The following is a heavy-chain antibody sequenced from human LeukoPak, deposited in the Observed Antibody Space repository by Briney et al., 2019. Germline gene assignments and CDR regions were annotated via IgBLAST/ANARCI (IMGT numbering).Heavy chain of an antibody. CDR3: AKGFSGYLASFEY. V-gene: IGHV3-30*18. D-gene: IGHD3-22*01. CDR1: GLTFSSYG. CDR2: TSFDGSYK. Sequence: GGSLRLSCAASGLTFSSYGMHWVRQAPGKGLEWVAMTSFDGSYKNYADSVKGRFTISRDNSKNRLYLQMNSLRAEDTAVYYCAKGFSGYLASFEYWGQGTLVTVSS. J-gene: IGHJ4*02.